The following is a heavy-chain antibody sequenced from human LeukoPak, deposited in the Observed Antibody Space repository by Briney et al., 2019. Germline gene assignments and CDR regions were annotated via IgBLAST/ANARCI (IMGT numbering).Heavy chain of an antibody. CDR2: INAGNGNT. Sequence: ASVKVSCKASGYTFTSYAMHWVRQAPGQRLQWMGWINAGNGNTKYSQKFQGRVTITRDTSASTAYMELSSLRSEDTAVYYCARDSRLYSSSWYPNWFDPWGQGTLVTVSS. CDR3: ARDSRLYSSSWYPNWFDP. J-gene: IGHJ5*02. CDR1: GYTFTSYA. V-gene: IGHV1-3*01. D-gene: IGHD6-13*01.